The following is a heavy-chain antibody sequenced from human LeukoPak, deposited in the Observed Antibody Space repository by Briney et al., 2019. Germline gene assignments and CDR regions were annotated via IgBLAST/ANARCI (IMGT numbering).Heavy chain of an antibody. Sequence: ASVKVSCKASGYTFTSYGIIWVRQAPGQGLEWMGWISAYDGNTNYAQKLQGRVTMTTDTSTSTAYMELRSLRSDDTAVYYCARGGTTIFGVVDYYMDVWGKGTTVTVSS. CDR2: ISAYDGNT. V-gene: IGHV1-18*01. D-gene: IGHD3-3*01. CDR1: GYTFTSYG. J-gene: IGHJ6*03. CDR3: ARGGTTIFGVVDYYMDV.